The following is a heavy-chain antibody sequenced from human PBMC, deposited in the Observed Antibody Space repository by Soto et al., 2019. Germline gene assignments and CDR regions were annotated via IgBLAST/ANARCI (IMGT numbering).Heavy chain of an antibody. D-gene: IGHD3-22*01. CDR2: ISRTGDSA. CDR3: AKGPDGSGYYHNWFDS. J-gene: IGHJ5*01. CDR1: GFSFSDYA. V-gene: IGHV3-23*01. Sequence: EVHLLESGGALVQPGGSLTLSCAASGFSFSDYAMSWVRQAPGKGLEWVSSISRTGDSAYYADSVKGRFAISRDRSKNRLSLQMHSLRVEDTAVYYCAKGPDGSGYYHNWFDSWVQVTLITVSS.